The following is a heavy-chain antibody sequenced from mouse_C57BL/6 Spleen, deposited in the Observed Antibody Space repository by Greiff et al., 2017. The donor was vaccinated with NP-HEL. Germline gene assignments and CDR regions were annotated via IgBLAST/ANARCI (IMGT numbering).Heavy chain of an antibody. CDR3: ATNYYGSSRHWYFDV. V-gene: IGHV1-78*01. J-gene: IGHJ1*03. CDR1: GYTFTDHT. CDR2: IYPRDGST. D-gene: IGHD1-1*01. Sequence: QVQLQQSDAELVKPGASVKISCKVSGYTFTDHTIHWMKQRPEQGLEWIGYIYPRDGSTKYNEKFKGKATLTADKSSSTAYMQLNSLTSEDSAVYFCATNYYGSSRHWYFDVWGTGTTVTVSS.